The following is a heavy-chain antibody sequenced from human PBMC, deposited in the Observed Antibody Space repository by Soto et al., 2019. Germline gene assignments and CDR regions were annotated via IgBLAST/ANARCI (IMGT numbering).Heavy chain of an antibody. CDR3: ATGGILRLGSGSGDFDY. D-gene: IGHD2-15*01. Sequence: SVKVSCKVSGGTFSGYSMSWVRQAPGQGLEWMGGFVPIVGEAIYAQKFQGRVTMTEDTSTDTAYMELSSLRSEDTAVYYCATGGILRLGSGSGDFDYWGQGTLVTVSS. CDR2: FVPIVGEA. V-gene: IGHV1-69*10. CDR1: GGTFSGYS. J-gene: IGHJ4*02.